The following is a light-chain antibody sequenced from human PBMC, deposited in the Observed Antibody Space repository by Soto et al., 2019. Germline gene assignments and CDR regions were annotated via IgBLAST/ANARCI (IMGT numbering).Light chain of an antibody. CDR1: QSVGGSS. Sequence: ETVLTQSPGTLSLSPGERATLSCRASQSVGGSSLAWYQQRPGQAPRLLIYDTSNRATGIPDRFSGSGSGTDFTITISRLEPEDFAVYYCQQYHSSPRTFGQGTKVEIK. J-gene: IGKJ1*01. CDR3: QQYHSSPRT. V-gene: IGKV3-20*01. CDR2: DTS.